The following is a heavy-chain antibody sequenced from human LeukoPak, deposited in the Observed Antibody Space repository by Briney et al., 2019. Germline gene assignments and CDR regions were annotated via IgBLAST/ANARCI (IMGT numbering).Heavy chain of an antibody. CDR1: GFTFSSYA. CDR2: ISYDGSNK. V-gene: IGHV3-30*04. CDR3: ARDGVYGSGRQRAGFDY. Sequence: GGSLRLSCAASGFTFSSYAMHWVRQAPGKGLEWVAVISYDGSNKYYADSVKGRFTISRDNSKNTLYLQMNSLRAEDTAVYYCARDGVYGSGRQRAGFDYWGQGTLVTVSS. D-gene: IGHD3-10*01. J-gene: IGHJ4*02.